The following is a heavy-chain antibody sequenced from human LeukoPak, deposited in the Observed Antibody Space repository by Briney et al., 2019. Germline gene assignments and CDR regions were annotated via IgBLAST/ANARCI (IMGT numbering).Heavy chain of an antibody. Sequence: SQTLSLTCAVSGGSISSGGYSWSWIRQPPGKGLEWIGYIYHSGSTYYNPSLKSRVTMSVDTSKNQFSLKLSSVTAADTAVYYCARDRRIVVVPAAIRGMDVWGQGTTVTVSS. V-gene: IGHV4-30-2*01. CDR3: ARDRRIVVVPAAIRGMDV. J-gene: IGHJ6*02. CDR1: GGSISSGGYS. D-gene: IGHD2-2*01. CDR2: IYHSGST.